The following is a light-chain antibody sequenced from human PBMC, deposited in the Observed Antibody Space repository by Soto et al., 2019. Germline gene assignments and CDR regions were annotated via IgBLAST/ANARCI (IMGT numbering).Light chain of an antibody. Sequence: QSALTQPPSVSGTPGQRVTISCSVSRSNIGSNTVNWYQDLPGTAPKLLVYDNHHRPSGVPDRFSGSKSGTSASLAISGLQSEDEAEYYCAAWDDSLNAFYVFGTGTKVTVL. CDR3: AAWDDSLNAFYV. J-gene: IGLJ1*01. CDR2: DNH. V-gene: IGLV1-44*01. CDR1: RSNIGSNT.